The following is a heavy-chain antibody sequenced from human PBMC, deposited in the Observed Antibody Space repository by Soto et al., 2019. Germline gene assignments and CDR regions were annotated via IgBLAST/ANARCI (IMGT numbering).Heavy chain of an antibody. Sequence: QVTLKESGPVLVNPTETLTLRCTVSGLSITDSEMGVSWIRQPPVQPLEWLAHIDSSGEKSDRTFLKSRLAISKDNPKTQIALTMTKMDPADTATHSCARRHLAVAVSPWFDPWGHGIPVTVSS. CDR2: IDSSGEK. V-gene: IGHV2-26*01. D-gene: IGHD6-19*01. CDR3: ARRHLAVAVSPWFDP. J-gene: IGHJ5*02. CDR1: GLSITDSEMG.